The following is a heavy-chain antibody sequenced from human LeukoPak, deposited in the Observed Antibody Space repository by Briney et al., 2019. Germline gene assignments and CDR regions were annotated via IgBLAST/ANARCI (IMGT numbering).Heavy chain of an antibody. J-gene: IGHJ3*02. D-gene: IGHD2-2*01. CDR1: GGSISSYY. Sequence: SETLSLTCTVSGGSISSYYWSWIRQPAGKGLEWIGRIYTSGSTNYSPSLKSRVTMSVDTSKNQFSLKLSSVTAADTAVYYCATSAAIYAFDIWGQGTMVTVSS. V-gene: IGHV4-4*07. CDR3: ATSAAIYAFDI. CDR2: IYTSGST.